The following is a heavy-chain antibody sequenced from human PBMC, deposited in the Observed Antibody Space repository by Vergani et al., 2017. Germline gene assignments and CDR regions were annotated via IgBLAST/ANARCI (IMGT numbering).Heavy chain of an antibody. CDR1: GYTFTDHD. Sequence: EVQLVQSGAEVKKPGATMKISCKVSGYTFTDHDMHWVKQAPGKGLEWMGLVDPEDGETIYAEKFKGRVTIAAYTSTDTAHLELSSLRSEDTAVYYCATPQTVTTGGMEVWGQGTTVSVSS. CDR2: VDPEDGET. V-gene: IGHV1-69-2*01. CDR3: ATPQTVTTGGMEV. D-gene: IGHD4-17*01. J-gene: IGHJ6*02.